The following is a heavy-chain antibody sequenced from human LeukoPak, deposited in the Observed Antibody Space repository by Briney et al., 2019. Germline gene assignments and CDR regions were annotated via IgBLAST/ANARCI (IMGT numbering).Heavy chain of an antibody. Sequence: PGGSLRLSCAASGFTFSSHAMSWVRQAPGKGLEWVSAISGSGGSTYYADSVKGRFTISRDNSKNTLYLQMNSLRAEDTAVYYCAKDKGIAVAGGVWGFDYWGQGTLVTVSS. CDR3: AKDKGIAVAGGVWGFDY. J-gene: IGHJ4*02. CDR1: GFTFSSHA. D-gene: IGHD6-19*01. CDR2: ISGSGGST. V-gene: IGHV3-23*01.